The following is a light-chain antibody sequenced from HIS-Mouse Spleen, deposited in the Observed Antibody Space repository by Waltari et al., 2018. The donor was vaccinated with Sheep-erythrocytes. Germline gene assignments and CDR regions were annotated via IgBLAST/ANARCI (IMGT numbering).Light chain of an antibody. V-gene: IGLV2-11*01. J-gene: IGLJ3*02. CDR2: DVS. CDR3: CSYAGSYTWV. Sequence: QSALTQPRPVSGSPGPSVPISCPGTSSDVGGYNYVSWYQQHPGKAPKLMIYDVSKRPSGVPDRFSGSKSGNTASLTISGLQAEDEADYYCCSYAGSYTWVFGGGTKLTVL. CDR1: SSDVGGYNY.